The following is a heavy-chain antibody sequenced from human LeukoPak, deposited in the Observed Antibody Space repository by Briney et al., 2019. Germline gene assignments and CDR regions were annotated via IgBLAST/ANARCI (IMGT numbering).Heavy chain of an antibody. V-gene: IGHV4-39*07. CDR2: IYYSGST. D-gene: IGHD3-3*01. CDR3: ARDSFPDFWSGKNAYYFDY. Sequence: SETLSLTCTVSGGSISSSSYYWGWIRQPPGKGLEWIGSIYYSGSTYYNPSLKSRVTISVDTSKNQFSLKLSSVTAADTAVYYCARDSFPDFWSGKNAYYFDYWGQGTLVTVPS. J-gene: IGHJ4*02. CDR1: GGSISSSSYY.